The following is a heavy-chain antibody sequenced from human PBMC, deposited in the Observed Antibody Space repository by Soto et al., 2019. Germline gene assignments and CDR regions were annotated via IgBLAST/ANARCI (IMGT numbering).Heavy chain of an antibody. V-gene: IGHV1-69*06. CDR2: IIPIFGTA. Sequence: QVQLVQSGAEVKKPGSSVKVSCKASGGTFSSYAISWVRQAPGQGLEWMGGIIPIFGTANYAQKFQGRVTITADKSTSTAYMELSSLRSEDTAVYYCACGVLTGYYIPVNQNYYYYGMDVWGQGTTVTVSS. CDR3: ACGVLTGYYIPVNQNYYYYGMDV. J-gene: IGHJ6*02. CDR1: GGTFSSYA. D-gene: IGHD3-9*01.